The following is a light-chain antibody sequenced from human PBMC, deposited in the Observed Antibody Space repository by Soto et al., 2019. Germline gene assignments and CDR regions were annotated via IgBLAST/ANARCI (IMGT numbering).Light chain of an antibody. CDR3: QHYNSYSEA. CDR2: AAS. CDR1: QDIEKW. J-gene: IGKJ1*01. Sequence: GDTINITCRASQDIEKWLAWYQQKPGRAPKVLIYAASHLESGVPSRFSGSGSGTEFTLTISSLQPDDFATYYCQHYNSYSEAFGQGTKVELK. V-gene: IGKV1-5*01.